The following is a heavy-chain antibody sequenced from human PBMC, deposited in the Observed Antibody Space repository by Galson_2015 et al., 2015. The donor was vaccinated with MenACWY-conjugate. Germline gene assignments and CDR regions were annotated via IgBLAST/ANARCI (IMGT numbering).Heavy chain of an antibody. V-gene: IGHV3-7*03. CDR1: GFTFSSYT. CDR2: IKQDGREK. J-gene: IGHJ4*02. CDR3: ARDTRGHFDY. Sequence: SLRLSCAASGFTFSSYTMNWVRQAPGKGLEWVANIKQDGREKNYVDSVKGRFTISRDNAGNSVYLQMDSLRVEDTAVYYCARDTRGHFDYWGQGTLVTFSS.